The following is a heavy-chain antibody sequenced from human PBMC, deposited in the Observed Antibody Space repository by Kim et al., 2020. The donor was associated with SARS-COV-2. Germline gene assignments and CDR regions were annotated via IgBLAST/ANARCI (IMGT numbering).Heavy chain of an antibody. Sequence: SVKVSCKASGGTFSSYTISWVRQAPGQGLEWMGRIIPILGIANYAQKFQGRVTITADKSTSTAYMELSSLRSEDTAVYYCARDGAHYYDSSGYLSSDWGQGALVTVSS. J-gene: IGHJ4*02. CDR3: ARDGAHYYDSSGYLSSD. D-gene: IGHD3-22*01. CDR1: GGTFSSYT. V-gene: IGHV1-69*04. CDR2: IIPILGIA.